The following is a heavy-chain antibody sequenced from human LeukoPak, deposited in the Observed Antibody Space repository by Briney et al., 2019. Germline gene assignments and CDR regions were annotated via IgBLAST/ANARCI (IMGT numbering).Heavy chain of an antibody. CDR2: IIPIFGTA. V-gene: IGHV1-69*05. CDR1: GGTFSSYA. J-gene: IGHJ3*02. CDR3: AGNYGDESRAFDI. Sequence: SVKVSCKASGGTFSSYAISCVRLAPGQGLEWMGRIIPIFGTANYAQKFQGRVTITTDESTSTAYMELSSLRSEDTAVYYCAGNYGDESRAFDIWGQGTMVTVSS. D-gene: IGHD4-17*01.